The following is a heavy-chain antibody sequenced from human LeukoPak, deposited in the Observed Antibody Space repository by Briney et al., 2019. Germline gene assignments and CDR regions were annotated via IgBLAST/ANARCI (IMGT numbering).Heavy chain of an antibody. CDR3: ARPKLVYDFWSGYPYYFDY. CDR2: ISSSSSTI. CDR1: GFTFSSYS. D-gene: IGHD3-3*01. Sequence: GGSLRLSCAASGFTFSSYSMNWVRQAPGKGLEWVSYISSSSSTIYYADSVKGRFTFSRDNAKNSLYLQMNSLRAEDTAVYYCARPKLVYDFWSGYPYYFDYWGQGTLVTVSS. J-gene: IGHJ4*02. V-gene: IGHV3-48*01.